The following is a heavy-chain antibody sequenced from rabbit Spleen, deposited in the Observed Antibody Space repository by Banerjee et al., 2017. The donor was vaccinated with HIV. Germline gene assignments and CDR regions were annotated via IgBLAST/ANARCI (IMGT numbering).Heavy chain of an antibody. CDR3: ARDLGGVIGWNFGL. D-gene: IGHD1-1*01. Sequence: QEQLTETGGGLVQPGGSLKLSCTASGFSFSNKAVMCWVRQAPGKGLEWIACINTVSGDAVYATWAKGRHTISRASWTTVTLQMTSLSAADTASYFCARDLGGVIGWNFGLWGPGTLVTVS. V-gene: IGHV1S45*01. J-gene: IGHJ4*01. CDR1: GFSFSNKAV. CDR2: INTVSGDA.